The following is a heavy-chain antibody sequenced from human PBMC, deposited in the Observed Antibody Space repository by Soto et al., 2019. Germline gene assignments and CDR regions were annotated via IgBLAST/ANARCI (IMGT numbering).Heavy chain of an antibody. J-gene: IGHJ4*02. CDR1: GFTFSSYA. D-gene: IGHD6-19*01. Sequence: QAGGSLRLSCAASGFTFSSYAMSWVRQAPGKGLEWVSAISGSGGSTYYADSVKGRFTISRDNSKNTLYLQMNSLRAEDTAVYYCAKDHFSVAVVSYYFDYWGQGTLVTVSS. CDR3: AKDHFSVAVVSYYFDY. CDR2: ISGSGGST. V-gene: IGHV3-23*01.